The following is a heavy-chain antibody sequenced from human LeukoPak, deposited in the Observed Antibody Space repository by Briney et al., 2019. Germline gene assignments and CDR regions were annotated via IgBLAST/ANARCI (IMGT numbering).Heavy chain of an antibody. D-gene: IGHD3-10*01. J-gene: IGHJ4*02. V-gene: IGHV1-46*01. CDR2: INPSGGST. Sequence: GASVKVSCKASGYTFTSYYMHWVRQAPGQGLEWMGIINPSGGSTSYAQKFQGRVTMTRDMSTSTVYMELSSLRSEDTAVYYCARSGNLRGVFDYFDCWGQGTLVTVSS. CDR1: GYTFTSYY. CDR3: ARSGNLRGVFDYFDC.